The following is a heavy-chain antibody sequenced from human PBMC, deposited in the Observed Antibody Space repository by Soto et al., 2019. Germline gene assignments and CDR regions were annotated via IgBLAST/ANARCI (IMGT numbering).Heavy chain of an antibody. D-gene: IGHD6-6*01. Sequence: GASVKVSCKASGYTFTSYAMHWVRQAPGQRLEWMGWINAGNGNTKYSQKFQGRVTITRDTSASTAYMELSSLRSEDTAVYYCARDHFALNKRVSSSPGDYWGQGTLVTVSS. CDR3: ARDHFALNKRVSSSPGDY. J-gene: IGHJ4*02. CDR2: INAGNGNT. CDR1: GYTFTSYA. V-gene: IGHV1-3*01.